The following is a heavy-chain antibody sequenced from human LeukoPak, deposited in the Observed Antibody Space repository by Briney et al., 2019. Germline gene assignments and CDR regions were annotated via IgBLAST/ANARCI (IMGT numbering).Heavy chain of an antibody. D-gene: IGHD4-17*01. CDR1: GYSFTTCW. Sequence: GESLKISCQGSGYSFTTCWIGWVRQMPGKGLEWMGIIYPGDSDTRYSPAFQGQVTISADKSINTAYLQWSSLKASDTAMYYCARRGLSTAYFDYWGPGTLVTVSS. J-gene: IGHJ4*02. CDR3: ARRGLSTAYFDY. CDR2: IYPGDSDT. V-gene: IGHV5-51*01.